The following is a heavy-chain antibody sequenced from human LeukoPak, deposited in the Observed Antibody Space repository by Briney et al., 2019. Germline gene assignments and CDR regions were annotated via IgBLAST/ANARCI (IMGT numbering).Heavy chain of an antibody. D-gene: IGHD2/OR15-2a*01. J-gene: IGHJ6*04. CDR3: ARDLSDV. V-gene: IGHV3-7*01. CDR1: GFTFSSYW. Sequence: GGSLRLSCAASGFTFSSYWISWVRQAPGKGLEWVANIKQDGSEKYYVDSVKGRFTISRDNAKNSLYLQMNSLRAEDTAVYYCARDLSDVWGKGTTVTVSS. CDR2: IKQDGSEK.